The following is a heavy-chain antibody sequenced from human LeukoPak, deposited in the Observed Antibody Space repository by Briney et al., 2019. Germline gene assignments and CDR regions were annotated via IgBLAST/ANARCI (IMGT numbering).Heavy chain of an antibody. V-gene: IGHV3-11*01. D-gene: IGHD1-26*01. CDR2: ISSSGGTI. J-gene: IGHJ4*02. CDR1: GFTFSDYY. CDR3: AKDNSYSGSVY. Sequence: GGSLRLSCAASGFTFSDYYMSWIRQAPGKGLEWVSYISSSGGTIYYADSVKGRFTISRDNAKNTLYLQMDSLRAGDTAVYYCAKDNSYSGSVYWGQGTLVTVSS.